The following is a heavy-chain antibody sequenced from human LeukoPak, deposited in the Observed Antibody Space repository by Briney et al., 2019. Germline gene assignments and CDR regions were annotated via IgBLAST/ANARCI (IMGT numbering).Heavy chain of an antibody. CDR2: ISWNSGSI. D-gene: IGHD6-13*01. CDR1: GFTFDDYA. J-gene: IGHJ4*02. CDR3: AKDIGSSRPGDSYFDY. Sequence: GGSLRLSCAASGFTFDDYAMHWVRQAPGKGLEWVSGISWNSGSIGYADSVNGRFTISRDNAKNSLYLQMNSLRAEDTALYSCAKDIGSSRPGDSYFDYWGQGTLVTVSS. V-gene: IGHV3-9*01.